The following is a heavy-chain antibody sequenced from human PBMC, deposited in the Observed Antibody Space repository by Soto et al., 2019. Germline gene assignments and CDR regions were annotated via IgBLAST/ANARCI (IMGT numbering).Heavy chain of an antibody. CDR3: ASSVSRIAVAGTGWFDP. D-gene: IGHD6-19*01. J-gene: IGHJ5*02. CDR2: INHSGST. CDR1: GGSFSGYY. Sequence: QVQLQQWGAGLLKPSETLFLTCAVYGGSFSGYYWSWIRQPPGKGLEWIGEINHSGSTNYNPSLKSRVTISVDTSKNQFSLKLSSVTAADTAVYYCASSVSRIAVAGTGWFDPWGQGTLVTVSS. V-gene: IGHV4-34*01.